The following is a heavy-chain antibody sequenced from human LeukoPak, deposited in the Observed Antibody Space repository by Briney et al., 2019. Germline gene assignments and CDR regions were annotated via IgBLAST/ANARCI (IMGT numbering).Heavy chain of an antibody. J-gene: IGHJ6*02. CDR2: IWYDGSNK. V-gene: IGHV3-33*01. Sequence: GGSLRLSCAASGFTFSSYGMHWVRQAPGKGLEWVAVIWYDGSNKYYADSVKGRFTISKDNSKNTLYLQMNSLRAEDTAVYYCARVQSAYYYYYGMDVWGQGTTVTVSS. CDR1: GFTFSSYG. CDR3: ARVQSAYYYYYGMDV.